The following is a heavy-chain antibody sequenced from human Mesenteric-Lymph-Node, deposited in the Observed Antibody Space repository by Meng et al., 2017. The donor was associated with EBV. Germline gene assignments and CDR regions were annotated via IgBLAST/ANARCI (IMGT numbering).Heavy chain of an antibody. CDR2: ISHSEST. Sequence: QVNPQGAGPGLVKPSGTLSLTCAGSSVSVSSGHWWSWVRQPPGKGLEWIGEISHSESTNYNPSLKSRVTISLDKSENQFSLRLTSVTAADTAMYYCAASSGWWRLDYWGQGILVTVSS. D-gene: IGHD6-19*01. J-gene: IGHJ4*02. CDR1: SVSVSSGHW. CDR3: AASSGWWRLDY. V-gene: IGHV4-4*02.